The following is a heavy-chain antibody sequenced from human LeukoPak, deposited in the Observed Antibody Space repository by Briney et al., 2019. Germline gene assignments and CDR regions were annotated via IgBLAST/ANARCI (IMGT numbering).Heavy chain of an antibody. Sequence: GGSLRLSCAASGFTFSSYSMNWVRQAPGKGLECVSSISSSSSSIYYADSVKVRFTISRDDAKNSLYLQMNSLRAEDTAVYYCARTATDTGEFDYWGQGTLVTVSS. J-gene: IGHJ4*02. V-gene: IGHV3-21*01. D-gene: IGHD6-13*01. CDR3: ARTATDTGEFDY. CDR2: ISSSSSSI. CDR1: GFTFSSYS.